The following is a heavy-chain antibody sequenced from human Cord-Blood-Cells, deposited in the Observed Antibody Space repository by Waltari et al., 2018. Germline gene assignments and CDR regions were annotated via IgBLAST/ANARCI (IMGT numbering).Heavy chain of an antibody. CDR3: ITTYCCGGSCYFDY. D-gene: IGHD2-15*01. Sequence: QVQLVQSGAEVKKPGSSVKVSCKASGGSFSSYAIRWVRQAPGQGLEWVGGIIPIFGTANYAQKFQGRVTITADESTSTAYMELSSLRSEDTAVYYCITTYCCGGSCYFDYWGQGTLVTVSS. V-gene: IGHV1-69*01. CDR2: IIPIFGTA. CDR1: GGSFSSYA. J-gene: IGHJ4*02.